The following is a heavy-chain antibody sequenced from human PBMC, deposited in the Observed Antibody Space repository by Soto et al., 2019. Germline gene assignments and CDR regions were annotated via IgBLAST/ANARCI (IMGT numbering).Heavy chain of an antibody. Sequence: PSETLSLTCTVSGGSISSGDYYWSWIRQPPGKGLEWIGYIYYSGSTYYNPSLKSRVTISVDTSKNQSSLKLSSVTAADTAVYYCARERESRFGDGAFDIWGQGTMVTVSS. CDR1: GGSISSGDYY. D-gene: IGHD3-10*01. V-gene: IGHV4-30-4*01. J-gene: IGHJ3*02. CDR2: IYYSGST. CDR3: ARERESRFGDGAFDI.